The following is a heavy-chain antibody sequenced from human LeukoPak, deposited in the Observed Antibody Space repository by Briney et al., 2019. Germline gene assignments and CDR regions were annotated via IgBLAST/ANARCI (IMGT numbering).Heavy chain of an antibody. Sequence: GGSLRLSCTASGFTFGDYAMSWVRPAPGKGRGWVGFIRSKPYGGTTEYAASVKGRFTISRDDSKSIAYLQMNSLKTEDTAVYYCTRHTVRDTLFYFEYWGQGTLVTVSS. CDR3: TRHTVRDTLFYFEY. CDR1: GFTFGDYA. J-gene: IGHJ4*02. V-gene: IGHV3-49*04. D-gene: IGHD3-10*01. CDR2: IRSKPYGGTT.